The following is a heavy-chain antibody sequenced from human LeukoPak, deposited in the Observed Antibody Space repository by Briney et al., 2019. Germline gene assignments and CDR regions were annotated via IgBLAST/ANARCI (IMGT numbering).Heavy chain of an antibody. CDR2: IYHTGTT. J-gene: IGHJ4*02. D-gene: IGHD6-19*01. CDR3: ARQGYSGSSTFDY. CDR1: GGSIETYY. Sequence: PSETLSLTCIVSGGSIETYYWSWIRQPPGKGLEWIGYIYHTGTTNYKSSLKSRVTMSVDTSKNQISLRLSSVTAADTAVCYCARQGYSGSSTFDYWGQGTLVTVSS. V-gene: IGHV4-59*08.